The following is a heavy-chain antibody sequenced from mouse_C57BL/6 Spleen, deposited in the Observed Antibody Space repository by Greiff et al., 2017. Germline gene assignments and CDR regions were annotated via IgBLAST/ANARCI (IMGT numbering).Heavy chain of an antibody. CDR1: GYAFSSSW. CDR3: AGGWDWYFDV. Sequence: VKLMESGPELVKPGASVKISCKASGYAFSSSWMNWVKQRPGKGLEWIGRIYPGDGDTNYNGKFKGKATLTADKSSSTAYMQISSLTSEDSAVYFCAGGWDWYFDVWGTGTTVTVSS. J-gene: IGHJ1*03. V-gene: IGHV1-82*01. CDR2: IYPGDGDT. D-gene: IGHD3-3*01.